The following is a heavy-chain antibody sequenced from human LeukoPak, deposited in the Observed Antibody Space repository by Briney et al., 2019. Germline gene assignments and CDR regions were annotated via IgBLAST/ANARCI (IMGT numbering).Heavy chain of an antibody. D-gene: IGHD1-26*01. Sequence: GGSLRLSCAASGFTVSDNFLSWVRQAPGKGLEWVSVIYSGGTTYYADSVKGRFTMSRDNSKNTLYLQMNSLRAEDTAVYYCVRWEGVAWGQGILVTVSS. CDR2: IYSGGTT. CDR3: VRWEGVA. V-gene: IGHV3-53*01. CDR1: GFTVSDNF. J-gene: IGHJ4*02.